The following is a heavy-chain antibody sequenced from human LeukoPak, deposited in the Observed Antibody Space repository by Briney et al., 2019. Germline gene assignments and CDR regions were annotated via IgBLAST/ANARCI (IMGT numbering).Heavy chain of an antibody. D-gene: IGHD3-10*01. CDR1: GYTFTTYY. V-gene: IGHV1-46*01. CDR3: ARSTSLWSPFDY. J-gene: IGHJ4*02. Sequence: GASVKVSCKASGYTFTTYYMHWVRQAPGQGLEWMGIINLSGGRTSYAQKFQGRVTMTRDMSTSTVYMELSSLRSDDTAVYYCARSTSLWSPFDYWGQGTLVTVSS. CDR2: INLSGGRT.